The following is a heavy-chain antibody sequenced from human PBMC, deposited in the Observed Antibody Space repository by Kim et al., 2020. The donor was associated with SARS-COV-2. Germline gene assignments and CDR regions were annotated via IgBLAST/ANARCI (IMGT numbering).Heavy chain of an antibody. CDR3: ARVRQLAPIDC. J-gene: IGHJ4*02. Sequence: IYYADSVKGRLTISRDNAENSLYLQMNSLRAQDTAVYYCARVRQLAPIDCWGQGTLVTVSS. CDR2: I. V-gene: IGHV3-21*01. D-gene: IGHD6-6*01.